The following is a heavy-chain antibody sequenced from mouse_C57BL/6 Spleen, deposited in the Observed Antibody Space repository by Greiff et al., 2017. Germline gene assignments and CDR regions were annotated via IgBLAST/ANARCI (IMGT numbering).Heavy chain of an antibody. Sequence: VQLQQSGAELVRPGSSVKLSCKASGYTFTSYWMDWVKQRPGQGLEWIGNIYPSDSETHYNQKFKDKATLTVDKSSSTAYMQLSSLTSEDSAVYYCASSITTVVAKDYWGQGTTLTVSS. CDR2: IYPSDSET. D-gene: IGHD1-1*01. J-gene: IGHJ2*01. CDR1: GYTFTSYW. V-gene: IGHV1-61*01. CDR3: ASSITTVVAKDY.